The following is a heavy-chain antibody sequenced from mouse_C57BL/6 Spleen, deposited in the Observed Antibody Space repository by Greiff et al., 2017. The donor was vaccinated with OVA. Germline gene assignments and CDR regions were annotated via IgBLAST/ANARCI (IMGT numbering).Heavy chain of an antibody. CDR2: IYPGDGDT. D-gene: IGHD2-4*01. V-gene: IGHV1-82*01. J-gene: IGHJ3*01. CDR1: GYAFSSSW. Sequence: VQLQQSGPELVKPGASVKISCKASGYAFSSSWLNWVKQRPGKGLEWIGRIYPGDGDTNYNGKFKGKATLTADKSSSTAYMQLSSLTSEESAVYFCARRDYDGDWFADWGQGTLVTVSA. CDR3: ARRDYDGDWFAD.